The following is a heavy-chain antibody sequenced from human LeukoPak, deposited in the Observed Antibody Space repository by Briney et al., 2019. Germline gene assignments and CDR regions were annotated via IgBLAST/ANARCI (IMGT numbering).Heavy chain of an antibody. J-gene: IGHJ4*02. CDR2: ISSSGSTI. CDR1: RFTFSDYY. D-gene: IGHD6-13*01. Sequence: GGSLRLSCAASRFTFSDYYMSWIRQAPGKGLEWISYISSSGSTIYYADSVKGRFTISRDNAKNSLYLQLNSLRAEDTAVYYCARGISSSLDFDYWGQGTLVTVSS. V-gene: IGHV3-11*04. CDR3: ARGISSSLDFDY.